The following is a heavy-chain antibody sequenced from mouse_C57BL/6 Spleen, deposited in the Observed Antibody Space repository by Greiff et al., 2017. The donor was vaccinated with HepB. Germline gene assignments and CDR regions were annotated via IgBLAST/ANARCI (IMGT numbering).Heavy chain of an antibody. D-gene: IGHD3-2*02. Sequence: VQLQQSGAELVRPGASVTLSCKASGYTFTDYEMHWVKQTPVHGLEWIGAIDPETGGTAYNQKFKGKAILTADKSSSTAYMELRSLTSEDSAVYYCTRGSSGYPFDYWGQGTTLTVSS. V-gene: IGHV1-15*01. J-gene: IGHJ2*01. CDR1: GYTFTDYE. CDR2: IDPETGGT. CDR3: TRGSSGYPFDY.